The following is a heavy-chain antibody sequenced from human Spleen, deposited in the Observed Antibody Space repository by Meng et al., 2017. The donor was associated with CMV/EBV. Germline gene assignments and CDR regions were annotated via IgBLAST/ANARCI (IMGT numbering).Heavy chain of an antibody. CDR2: ISNTGHTI. D-gene: IGHD6-6*01. CDR3: ARDHSRSSPFFDYATDV. Sequence: GGSLRLSCAASGFTFNDYGMSWVRQAPGKGLEWVSYISNTGHTIRYADSVKGRFTISRDNTKNSLYLQMNTLRAEDTAVYYCARDHSRSSPFFDYATDVWGQGTTVTVSS. V-gene: IGHV3-11*01. CDR1: GFTFNDYG. J-gene: IGHJ6*02.